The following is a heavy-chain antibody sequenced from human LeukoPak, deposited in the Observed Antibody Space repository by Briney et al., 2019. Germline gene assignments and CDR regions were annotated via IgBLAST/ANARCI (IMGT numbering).Heavy chain of an antibody. CDR3: AKDRGTYYYDSSGYYPTNFDY. V-gene: IGHV3-23*01. CDR1: GFTFSSYA. D-gene: IGHD3-22*01. CDR2: ISGSGGST. Sequence: GGSLRLSCAASGFTFSSYAMSWVRQAPGKGLEWVSAISGSGGSTYYADSVKGRSTISRDNSKNTLYLQMNSLRAEDTAVYYCAKDRGTYYYDSSGYYPTNFDYWGQGTLVTVSS. J-gene: IGHJ4*02.